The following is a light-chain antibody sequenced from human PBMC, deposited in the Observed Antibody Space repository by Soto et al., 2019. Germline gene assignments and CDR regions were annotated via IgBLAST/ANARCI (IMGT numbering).Light chain of an antibody. CDR3: QQYDNLPLT. CDR2: DAS. V-gene: IGKV1-33*01. Sequence: DIQMTQSPSSLSASVGDRVTITCQASQDISNYLNWYQQKPGKAPKLLIYDASNLETGVPPRFSGSGSGTDFTFTISSLQPEDIAIYYCQQYDNLPLTFGGGTKVDIK. CDR1: QDISNY. J-gene: IGKJ4*01.